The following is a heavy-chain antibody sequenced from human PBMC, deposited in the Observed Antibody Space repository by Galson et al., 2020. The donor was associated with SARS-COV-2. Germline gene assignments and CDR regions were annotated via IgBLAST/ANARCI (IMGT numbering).Heavy chain of an antibody. D-gene: IGHD3-10*01. J-gene: IGHJ4*02. CDR1: GGPIISSSHY. Sequence: SETLSLTCTVSGGPIISSSHYWGWIRQPPGKGLEWIGSVYYSGSTHYNPSLESRVTVSVDTSNNQFSLRLNSVIAADTAVYCCARHRRWLQSGCDYWGQGTPVTVSS. CDR3: ARHRRWLQSGCDY. CDR2: VYYSGST. V-gene: IGHV4-39*01.